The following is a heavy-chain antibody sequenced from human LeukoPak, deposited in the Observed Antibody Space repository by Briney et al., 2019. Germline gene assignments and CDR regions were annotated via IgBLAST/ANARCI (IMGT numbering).Heavy chain of an antibody. J-gene: IGHJ4*02. CDR2: ISGSGGST. D-gene: IGHD3-3*01. Sequence: GGSLRLSCAVSGFTFSSYAMSWVRQAPGKGLEWVSAISGSGGSTYYADSVKGRFTISRDNSKNTLYLQMNSLRAEDTAVYYCARYYDFWSGYSYYFDYWGQGTLVTVSS. CDR3: ARYYDFWSGYSYYFDY. CDR1: GFTFSSYA. V-gene: IGHV3-23*01.